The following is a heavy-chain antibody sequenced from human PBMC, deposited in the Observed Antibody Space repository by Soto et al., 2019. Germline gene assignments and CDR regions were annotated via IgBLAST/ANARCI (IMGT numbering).Heavy chain of an antibody. J-gene: IGHJ6*02. D-gene: IGHD3-3*01. CDR2: ISAYNGNT. V-gene: IGHV1-18*01. CDR1: GYTFTTYG. Sequence: QVQLVQSGAVVRKPGASVKVSCKASGYTFTTYGINWVRQAPGQGLEWMGWISAYNGNTNYAQKFQGRVTLTTDTSTNTAYMELRSLSSDDTAVYYCARDFRGTIFGVVIQNYGMDVWGQGTTVTVSS. CDR3: ARDFRGTIFGVVIQNYGMDV.